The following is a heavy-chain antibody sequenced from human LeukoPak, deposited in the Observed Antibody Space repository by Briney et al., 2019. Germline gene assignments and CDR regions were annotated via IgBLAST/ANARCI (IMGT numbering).Heavy chain of an antibody. CDR3: ARALYYYDGFDY. CDR1: GVSISTYY. V-gene: IGHV4-59*01. J-gene: IGHJ4*01. D-gene: IGHD3-22*01. Sequence: PSENLSLTCTVSGVSISTYYWTWIRQPPGKGLEWIGNIYNGGTDNYKNSLKSRLTISVDTSKDQFFLNLTSVTAADTALYYCARALYYYDGFDYWGHGILVTVSS. CDR2: IYNGGTD.